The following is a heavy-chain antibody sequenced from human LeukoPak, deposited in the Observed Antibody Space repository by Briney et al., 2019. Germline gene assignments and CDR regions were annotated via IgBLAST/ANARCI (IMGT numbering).Heavy chain of an antibody. Sequence: GGSLRLSCAASGFTFSSYWMNWVRQAPGKGLEWVSSISASGGSTYYADSVKGRFTISRDNSKNTLYLQMNSLRAEDTAVYYCAKPARTDYADYWGQGTLVTVSS. J-gene: IGHJ4*02. CDR3: AKPARTDYADY. CDR2: ISASGGST. CDR1: GFTFSSYW. V-gene: IGHV3-23*01. D-gene: IGHD1-14*01.